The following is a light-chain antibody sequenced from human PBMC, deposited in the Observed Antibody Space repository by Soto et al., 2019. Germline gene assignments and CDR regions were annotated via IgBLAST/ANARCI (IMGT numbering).Light chain of an antibody. Sequence: SVLTQPPSASGTPGQRVTISCSGSSSNIVSNTVNWYQQLPGTAPKLLIYSNNQRPSGVPDRFSGSKSGTSASLATSGLQSEDEADYYCAAWDDRLNGPVFGTGTKVTVL. CDR2: SNN. CDR3: AAWDDRLNGPV. J-gene: IGLJ1*01. CDR1: SSNIVSNT. V-gene: IGLV1-44*01.